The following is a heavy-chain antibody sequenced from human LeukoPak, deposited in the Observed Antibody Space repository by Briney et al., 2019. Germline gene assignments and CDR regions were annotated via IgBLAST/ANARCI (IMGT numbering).Heavy chain of an antibody. CDR2: IWYDGSNK. CDR3: AKGNGGYYYYMDV. V-gene: IGHV3-33*06. D-gene: IGHD3-16*01. J-gene: IGHJ6*03. Sequence: PGGSLRLSCAASGFTFSNYGMHWVRQAPGKGLEWVAIIWYDGSNKCYADSVKGRFTISRDNSKNTLYLQMNSLRAEDTAVYYCAKGNGGYYYYMDVWGKGTTVTVSS. CDR1: GFTFSNYG.